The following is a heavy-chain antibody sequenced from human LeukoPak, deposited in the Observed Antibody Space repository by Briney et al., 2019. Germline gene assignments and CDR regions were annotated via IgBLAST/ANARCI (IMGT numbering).Heavy chain of an antibody. CDR2: INLSGGTA. CDR1: VYTFTSYD. Sequence: ASVKVSCKASVYTFTSYDMHWVGQAPGRGLEWMGRINLSGGTATYAQKFQGRVTMTRETSTSTVNMELSLITADTTAVYYCATRLPAAGYYFDHWGQGTLVIVSS. J-gene: IGHJ4*02. D-gene: IGHD6-13*01. CDR3: ATRLPAAGYYFDH. V-gene: IGHV1-46*01.